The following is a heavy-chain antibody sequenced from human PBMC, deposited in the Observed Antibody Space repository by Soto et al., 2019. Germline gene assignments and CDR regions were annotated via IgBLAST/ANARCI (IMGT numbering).Heavy chain of an antibody. D-gene: IGHD1-1*01. CDR3: AKSLNINWKNWFDP. CDR1: GFTFSSSA. Sequence: PGGSLRLSCAASGFTFSSSAMNWVRQAPGKGLEWVSIISDSGGRTYYADSVRGRFTISRDNSKNTLYLQMNSLRAEDTAVCYCAKSLNINWKNWFDPWGQGTLVTVSS. J-gene: IGHJ5*02. V-gene: IGHV3-23*01. CDR2: ISDSGGRT.